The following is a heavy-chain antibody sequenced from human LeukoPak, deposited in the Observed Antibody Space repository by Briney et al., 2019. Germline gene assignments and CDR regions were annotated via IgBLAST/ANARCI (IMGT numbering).Heavy chain of an antibody. CDR3: AKDKAPLYSGYDWDLDF. CDR1: GFTFSTYD. D-gene: IGHD5-12*01. J-gene: IGHJ4*02. V-gene: IGHV3-48*04. Sequence: GGSLRLSCAASGFTFSTYDMNWVRQAPGKGLEWVSYISSSSRTISYADSVKGRFTISRDNAKNSVFLQMDSLRAEDTALYYCAKDKAPLYSGYDWDLDFWGQGTLVTVSS. CDR2: ISSSSRTI.